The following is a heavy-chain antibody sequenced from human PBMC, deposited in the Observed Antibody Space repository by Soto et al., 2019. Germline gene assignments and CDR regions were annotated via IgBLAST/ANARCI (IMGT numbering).Heavy chain of an antibody. J-gene: IGHJ5*02. V-gene: IGHV3-23*01. CDR3: AKVEQWLPKGWFDP. CDR2: ISGSGGST. D-gene: IGHD6-19*01. Sequence: GGSLRLSCAASGFTFSSYAMSRVRQAPGKGLEWVSAISGSGGSTYYAGSGKGGFTTTRDNSKNTLYLKINSLRAQDTAVYYCAKVEQWLPKGWFDPWGQGTLVTVSS. CDR1: GFTFSSYA.